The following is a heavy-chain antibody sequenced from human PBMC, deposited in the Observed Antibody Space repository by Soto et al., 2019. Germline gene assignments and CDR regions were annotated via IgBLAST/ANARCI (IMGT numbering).Heavy chain of an antibody. CDR1: GFTYEDLA. V-gene: IGHV3-9*01. D-gene: IGHD5-18*01. Sequence: ESGGGLVEPGKSLRLSCVVSGFTYEDLAMHWVRQAPGKGLEWVSGISWNSASTGYADSVTGRFTISRDNAKNSLYLQMRNLTGDDTAMYYCVKDFRRYTNGLDVWGPGTSVTVSS. J-gene: IGHJ6*02. CDR3: VKDFRRYTNGLDV. CDR2: ISWNSAST.